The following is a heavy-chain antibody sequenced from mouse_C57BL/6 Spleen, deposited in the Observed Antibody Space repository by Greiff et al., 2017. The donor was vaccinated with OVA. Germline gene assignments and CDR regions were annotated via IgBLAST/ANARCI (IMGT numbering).Heavy chain of an antibody. CDR3: ARRSRGSYYFDY. CDR1: GFTFSDYG. J-gene: IGHJ2*01. Sequence: DVKLVESGGGLVKPGGSLKLSCAASGFTFSDYGMHWVRQAPEKGLEWVAYISSGSSTIYYADTVKGRFTISRDNAKNTLFLQMTSLRSEDTAMYYCARRSRGSYYFDYWGQGTTLTVSS. V-gene: IGHV5-17*01. CDR2: ISSGSSTI. D-gene: IGHD1-1*01.